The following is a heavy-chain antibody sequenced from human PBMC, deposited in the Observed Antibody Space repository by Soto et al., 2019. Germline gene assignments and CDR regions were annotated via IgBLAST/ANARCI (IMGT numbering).Heavy chain of an antibody. J-gene: IGHJ3*02. CDR3: ASPHCSSTSCLTPDAFDI. Sequence: PGESLKISCKGSGYSLTSYWIGWVRQMPGKGLEWMGIIYPGDSDTRYSPSFQGQVTISADKSISTAYLQWSSLKASDTAMYYCASPHCSSTSCLTPDAFDIWGQGTMVTVSS. CDR2: IYPGDSDT. V-gene: IGHV5-51*01. D-gene: IGHD2-2*01. CDR1: GYSLTSYW.